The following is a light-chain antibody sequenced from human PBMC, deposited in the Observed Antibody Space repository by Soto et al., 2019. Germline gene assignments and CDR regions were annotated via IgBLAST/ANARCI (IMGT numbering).Light chain of an antibody. Sequence: EIVLTQSPATLSVSPGERGTLSFGASQSVSNNLVWYQQKPGQAPRLLMYGASNRATGIPDRFSGSGSGTDFTLTISRLEPEDFAVYYCQQYGSSGTFGQGTKVDIK. CDR3: QQYGSSGT. CDR1: QSVSNN. V-gene: IGKV3-20*01. CDR2: GAS. J-gene: IGKJ1*01.